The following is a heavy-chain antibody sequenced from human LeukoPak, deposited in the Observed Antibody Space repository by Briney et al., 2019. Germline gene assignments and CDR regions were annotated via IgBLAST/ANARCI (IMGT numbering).Heavy chain of an antibody. CDR1: GFTFSSYS. CDR2: ISSDSSYI. J-gene: IGHJ4*02. CDR3: VRGSYGAYDY. Sequence: GGSLRLSCAASGFTFSSYSMNWVRQAPGKGLEWVSSISSDSSYIYYADAVHGRFTVSRDNAKYSLYLQMNSLSAEDTAVYYCVRGSYGAYDYWGQGSLVTVSS. D-gene: IGHD4-17*01. V-gene: IGHV3-21*01.